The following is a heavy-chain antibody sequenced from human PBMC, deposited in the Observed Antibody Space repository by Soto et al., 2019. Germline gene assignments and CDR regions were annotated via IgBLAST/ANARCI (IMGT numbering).Heavy chain of an antibody. D-gene: IGHD1-1*01. Sequence: GGSLRLSCAASGFTFSSYGMHWVRQAPGKGLEWVAVIWYDGSNKYYADSVKGRFTISRDNSKNTLYLQMNSLRAEDTAVYYCARDRVQLERRKGLDYWGQGTLVTVSS. J-gene: IGHJ4*02. V-gene: IGHV3-33*01. CDR3: ARDRVQLERRKGLDY. CDR1: GFTFSSYG. CDR2: IWYDGSNK.